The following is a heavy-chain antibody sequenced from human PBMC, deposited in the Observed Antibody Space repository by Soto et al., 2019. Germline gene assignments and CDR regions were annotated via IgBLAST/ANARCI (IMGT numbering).Heavy chain of an antibody. V-gene: IGHV3-9*01. CDR1: GFIFDNSG. J-gene: IGHJ4*02. Sequence: DVQLVESGGGLVQPGRSLRLSCAASGFIFDNSGMHWVRQAPGKGLEWVSGISWNGGNIGYADSVEGRFSISRDNAKASLFLQMNSLRPDDTAFYYCVKAGVRDLIVEVPVYFDIWGQGTLVTVSS. CDR2: ISWNGGNI. CDR3: VKAGVRDLIVEVPVYFDI. D-gene: IGHD2-21*01.